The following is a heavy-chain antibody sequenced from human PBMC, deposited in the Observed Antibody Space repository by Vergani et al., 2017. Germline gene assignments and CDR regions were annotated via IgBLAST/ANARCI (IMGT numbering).Heavy chain of an antibody. CDR3: AKDLSYSTDWPHFDS. D-gene: IGHD4-11*01. V-gene: IGHV3-30*18. Sequence: VQLVESGGGLVQPGGSLTLSCASSGFRFRGLGMHWVLQAPGKGLEWVEMISYDGDRRDYGDFAKGRFTISRDSSKTVYLQMNSLRVEDTAMYFCAKDLSYSTDWPHFDSRGQGTLVTVSS. CDR2: ISYDGDRR. J-gene: IGHJ4*02. CDR1: GFRFRGLG.